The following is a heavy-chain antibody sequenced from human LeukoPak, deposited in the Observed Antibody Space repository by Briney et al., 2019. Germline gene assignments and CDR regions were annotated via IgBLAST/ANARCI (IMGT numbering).Heavy chain of an antibody. CDR2: IYYSGST. Sequence: SDTLSLTCTVSGGSVSSVSYDWSWIRRPPGKGLEWIGYIYYSGSTNYNPSLKSRVTISVDTSKNQFSLKLSSVTAADTAVYYCARDGGYSGSPAFDYWGQGTLVTVSS. V-gene: IGHV4-61*01. CDR1: GGSVSSVSYD. D-gene: IGHD1-26*01. J-gene: IGHJ4*02. CDR3: ARDGGYSGSPAFDY.